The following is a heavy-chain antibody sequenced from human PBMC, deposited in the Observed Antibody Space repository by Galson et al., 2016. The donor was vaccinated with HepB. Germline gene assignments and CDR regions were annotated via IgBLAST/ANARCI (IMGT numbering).Heavy chain of an antibody. CDR3: ARGAVGYCTSNTCYNYFHGLDV. J-gene: IGHJ6*02. Sequence: QAPGKGLEWIGEINHSGRTTYNPSLMSRLTLSVDTSKHQFFLRLSSVTAADVAVYYCARGAVGYCTSNTCYNYFHGLDVWGQGTAVTVSS. D-gene: IGHD2-2*02. V-gene: IGHV4-34*01. CDR2: INHSGRT.